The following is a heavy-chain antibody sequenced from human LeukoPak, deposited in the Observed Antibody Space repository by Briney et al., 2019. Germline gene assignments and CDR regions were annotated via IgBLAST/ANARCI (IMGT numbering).Heavy chain of an antibody. CDR1: VFTFDDYA. V-gene: IGHV3-9*01. J-gene: IGHJ1*01. D-gene: IGHD1-26*01. CDR3: AKAEFQWELIREATTEYFQH. Sequence: PGSSLRLSCAASVFTFDDYAIHCVPRARAKALEDGLGIRWQRWSIGYADSVKGRFNICRDNAKTSLYLQMNSLRAEDTALYYCAKAEFQWELIREATTEYFQHWGQGTLVTVSS. CDR2: IRWQRWSI.